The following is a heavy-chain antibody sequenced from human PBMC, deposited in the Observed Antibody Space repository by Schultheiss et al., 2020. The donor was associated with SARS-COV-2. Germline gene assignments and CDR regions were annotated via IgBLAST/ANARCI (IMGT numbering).Heavy chain of an antibody. V-gene: IGHV3-30-3*01. J-gene: IGHJ3*02. CDR3: ASDLPGISIFEAFDI. Sequence: GGSLRLSCAASGFTFSSYVLHWVRQAPGKGLEWVASISYDGSSKYQADSVNGRFTISRDNSRNTLYLQMNSLRPEDTAVYYCASDLPGISIFEAFDIWGQGTMVTVSS. CDR2: ISYDGSSK. D-gene: IGHD1-1*01. CDR1: GFTFSSYV.